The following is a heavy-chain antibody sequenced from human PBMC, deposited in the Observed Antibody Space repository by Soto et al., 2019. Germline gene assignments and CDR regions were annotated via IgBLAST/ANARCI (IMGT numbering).Heavy chain of an antibody. D-gene: IGHD3-16*02. CDR2: ISGSGGST. CDR1: GFTFSSYA. Sequence: SGGSLRLSCAASGFTFSSYAMSWVRQAPGKGLEWVSAISGSGGSTYYADSVKGRFTISRDNSKNTLYLQMNSLRAGDTAVYYCAKGGVIVILPDYWGQGTLVTV. CDR3: AKGGVIVILPDY. V-gene: IGHV3-23*01. J-gene: IGHJ4*02.